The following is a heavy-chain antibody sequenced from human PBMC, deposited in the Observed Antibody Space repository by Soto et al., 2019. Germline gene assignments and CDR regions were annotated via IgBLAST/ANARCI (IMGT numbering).Heavy chain of an antibody. D-gene: IGHD3-10*01. J-gene: IGHJ5*02. CDR2: ISAYNGNT. Sequence: GASVKVSCKASGYTFTSYGISWVRQAPGQGLEWMGWISAYNGNTNYAQKLQGRVTMTTDTSTSTAYMELRSLRSDDTAVYYCARGLLWFGENNWFDPWGQGTLVTVSS. V-gene: IGHV1-18*01. CDR3: ARGLLWFGENNWFDP. CDR1: GYTFTSYG.